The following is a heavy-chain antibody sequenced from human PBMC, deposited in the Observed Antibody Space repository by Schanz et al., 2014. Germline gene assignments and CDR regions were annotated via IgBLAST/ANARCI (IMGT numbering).Heavy chain of an antibody. CDR2: ISGSGGST. V-gene: IGHV3-23*04. J-gene: IGHJ5*01. Sequence: EVHLVESGGGLVKPGGSLRLSCTASGFTFSSYSMNWVRQAPGKGLEWVSAISGSGGSTYYADSVKGRFTISRDNSKNTLYLQMNSLRAEDTAVYYCAKTPREYCNYDSCPNWFDSWGQGTLVTASS. CDR1: GFTFSSYS. CDR3: AKTPREYCNYDSCPNWFDS. D-gene: IGHD2-15*01.